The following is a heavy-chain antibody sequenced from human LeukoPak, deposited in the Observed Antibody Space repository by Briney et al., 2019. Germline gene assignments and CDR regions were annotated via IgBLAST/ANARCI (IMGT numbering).Heavy chain of an antibody. CDR3: AKDFRIGYSAHFDY. CDR1: GFTFRSHA. J-gene: IGHJ4*02. V-gene: IGHV3-23*01. D-gene: IGHD2-21*01. CDR2: IYENGGTT. Sequence: PGGSLRLSCVGSGFTFRSHAMSWVRQAPEKGLEFVSGIYENGGTTYYADSVKGRFSISRDNSKNTLYLQMDSLRGEDTAVYYCAKDFRIGYSAHFDYWGQGALVTVSP.